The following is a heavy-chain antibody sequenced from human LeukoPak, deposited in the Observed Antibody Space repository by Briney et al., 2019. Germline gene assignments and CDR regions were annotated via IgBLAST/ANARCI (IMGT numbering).Heavy chain of an antibody. Sequence: PGGSLRLSCAASGFTFSNAWMSWVRQAPGKGLEWVSSISSSSSYIYYADSVKGRFTISRDNAKNSIYLQMNSLRVEDTAVYYCAKDIVGGGDDYWGQGTLVIVSS. CDR1: GFTFSNAW. CDR3: AKDIVGGGDDY. J-gene: IGHJ4*02. D-gene: IGHD2-21*02. V-gene: IGHV3-21*01. CDR2: ISSSSSYI.